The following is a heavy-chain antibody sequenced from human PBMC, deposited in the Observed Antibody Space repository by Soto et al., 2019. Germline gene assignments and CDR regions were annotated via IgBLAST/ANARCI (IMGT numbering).Heavy chain of an antibody. J-gene: IGHJ3*02. CDR2: INWNSGSI. V-gene: IGHV3-9*01. Sequence: GGSLRLSCAASGFTFDDYAMHWVRQAPGKGLEWVSGINWNSGSIYYADSVKGRFTISRDNAKNSLYLQMNSLRAEDTAVYYCARDGVVVPAVRAFDIWGQGTMVT. CDR1: GFTFDDYA. CDR3: ARDGVVVPAVRAFDI. D-gene: IGHD2-2*01.